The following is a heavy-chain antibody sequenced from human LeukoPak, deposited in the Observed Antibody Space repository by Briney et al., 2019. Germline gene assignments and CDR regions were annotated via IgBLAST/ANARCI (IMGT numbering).Heavy chain of an antibody. J-gene: IGHJ4*02. D-gene: IGHD6-6*01. Sequence: SETLSLTCTVSGGSISSYYWSWIRQPPGKGLEWIGYIYYSGSTNYNPSLKSRVTISVDTSRNQFSLKLSSVTAADTAVYYCARMSSSPRCDYWGQGTLVTVSS. CDR1: GGSISSYY. CDR2: IYYSGST. V-gene: IGHV4-59*01. CDR3: ARMSSSPRCDY.